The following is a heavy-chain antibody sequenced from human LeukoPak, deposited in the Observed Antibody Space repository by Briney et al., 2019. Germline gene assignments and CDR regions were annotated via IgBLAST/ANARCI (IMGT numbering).Heavy chain of an antibody. CDR1: GGSITSVGYY. CDR3: ARGPGNWFDF. J-gene: IGHJ5*01. CDR2: IYYSGST. V-gene: IGHV4-31*03. Sequence: SETLSLTCTVSGGSITSVGYYWSWIRQHPGKGLEWIGYIYYSGSTYYNPSLPSLKSRVTISADTSNNQFSLKLTSVTAADTAVFYCARGPGNWFDFRGQGTLVTVSS.